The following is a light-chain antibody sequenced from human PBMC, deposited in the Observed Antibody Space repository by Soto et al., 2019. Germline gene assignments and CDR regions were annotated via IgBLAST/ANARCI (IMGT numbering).Light chain of an antibody. CDR3: QQYGSRTYT. CDR2: GAS. V-gene: IGKV3-20*01. CDR1: QSVSSSY. J-gene: IGKJ2*01. Sequence: EIVLTQSPGTLSLFPGERATLSCRASQSVSSSYLAWYQQKPGQAPRLLIYGASSRATGIPDRFSGSGSGTDLTLTISRLEPEDFAVYYCQQYGSRTYTFGQGTKLEIK.